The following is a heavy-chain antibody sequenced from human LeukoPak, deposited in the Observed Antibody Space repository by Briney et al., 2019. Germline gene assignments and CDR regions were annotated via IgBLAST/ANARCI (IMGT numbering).Heavy chain of an antibody. CDR3: ARDHGYSQPYYYYYMDV. CDR1: GFTFSSYA. V-gene: IGHV3-30*04. J-gene: IGHJ6*03. CDR2: ISYDGSNK. D-gene: IGHD5-18*01. Sequence: GRSLRLSCAASGFTFSSYAMHWVRQAPGKGLEWVAVISYDGSNKYYADSVKGRFTISRDNSKNTLYLQMNSLRAEDTAVYYCARDHGYSQPYYYYYMDVWGKGTTVTVSS.